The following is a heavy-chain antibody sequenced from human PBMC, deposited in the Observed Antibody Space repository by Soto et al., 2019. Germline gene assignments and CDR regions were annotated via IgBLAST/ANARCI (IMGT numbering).Heavy chain of an antibody. Sequence: PSETLSLTCTVSGGSLGSYYWSWIRQPPGKGLEWIGRIYSSGNTKYNPSLQSRVTMSLDTSNNQFSLRLTSVTAADTAVYYCARGQRFSDWFDPWGQGTLVTVSS. J-gene: IGHJ5*02. CDR2: IYSSGNT. CDR3: ARGQRFSDWFDP. D-gene: IGHD3-3*01. V-gene: IGHV4-4*07. CDR1: GGSLGSYY.